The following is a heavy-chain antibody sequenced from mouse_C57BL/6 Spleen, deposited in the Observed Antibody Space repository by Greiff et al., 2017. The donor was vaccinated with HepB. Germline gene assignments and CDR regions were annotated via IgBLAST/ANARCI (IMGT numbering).Heavy chain of an antibody. J-gene: IGHJ4*01. CDR1: GYTFTSYW. CDR2: IYPGSGST. Sequence: VQLQQPGAELVKPGASVKMSCKASGYTFTSYWITWVKQRPGQGLEWIGDIYPGSGSTNYNEKFKSKATLTVDTSASTAYMQLSSLTSEDSAVYYCARGGYYGSSRDAMDYWGQGTSVTVSS. V-gene: IGHV1-55*01. D-gene: IGHD1-1*01. CDR3: ARGGYYGSSRDAMDY.